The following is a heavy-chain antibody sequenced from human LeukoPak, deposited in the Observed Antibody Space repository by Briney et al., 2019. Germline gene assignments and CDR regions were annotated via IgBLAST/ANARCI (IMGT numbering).Heavy chain of an antibody. CDR1: GGSISSYY. Sequence: SETLSLTCTVSGGSISSYYWSWLRQPPGKGLEWIGYIYYSGSTNYNPSLKSRVTISVDTSKNQFSLKLSSVTAADTAVYYCARRSYYFDYWGQGTLVTVSS. CDR3: ARRSYYFDY. J-gene: IGHJ4*02. V-gene: IGHV4-59*08. CDR2: IYYSGST.